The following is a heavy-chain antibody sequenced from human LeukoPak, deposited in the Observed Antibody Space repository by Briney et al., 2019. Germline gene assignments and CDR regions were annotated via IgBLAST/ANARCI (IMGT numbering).Heavy chain of an antibody. D-gene: IGHD3-22*01. Sequence: GGSLRLSCAASGFTFSSYEMNWVRQAPGKGLEWVSYISSSGSTMYYADSVKGRFTISRDNAKNSLYLQMNSLRAEDTAVYYCARDPYYYDSSGYYDYWGQGTLVTVSS. J-gene: IGHJ4*02. CDR2: ISSSGSTM. V-gene: IGHV3-48*03. CDR1: GFTFSSYE. CDR3: ARDPYYYDSSGYYDY.